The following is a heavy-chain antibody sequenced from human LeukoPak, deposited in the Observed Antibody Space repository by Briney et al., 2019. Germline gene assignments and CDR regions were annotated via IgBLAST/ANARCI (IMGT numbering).Heavy chain of an antibody. Sequence: ASVKVSCKASGYTFTTYYMHWVRQAPGQGLEWMGVINPSGDSTTYAQKFQGRVTMTRDTSTSTVYMELSSLRSEDTAVHYCAKNYYDSSGYYTYFDFWGQGTLVTVSS. D-gene: IGHD3-22*01. J-gene: IGHJ4*02. CDR3: AKNYYDSSGYYTYFDF. CDR2: INPSGDST. CDR1: GYTFTTYY. V-gene: IGHV1-46*01.